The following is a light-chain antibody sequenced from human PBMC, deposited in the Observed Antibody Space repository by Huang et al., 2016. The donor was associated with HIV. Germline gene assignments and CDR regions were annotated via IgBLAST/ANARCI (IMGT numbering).Light chain of an antibody. V-gene: IGKV2-28*01. J-gene: IGKJ4*01. CDR3: MQALQTPVT. CDR1: QTLLYSNGYNY. CDR2: LGS. Sequence: IMMTQSPLSLPVTPGEPASISCRSSQTLLYSNGYNYLDWYLQKPGQSPQLLVYLGSNRAAGVPDRFSGSGSGTDFTLKISRVEAEDVGVYYCMQALQTPVTFGGGTKVEIK.